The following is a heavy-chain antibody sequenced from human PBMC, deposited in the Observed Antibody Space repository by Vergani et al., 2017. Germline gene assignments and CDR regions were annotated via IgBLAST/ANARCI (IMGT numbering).Heavy chain of an antibody. V-gene: IGHV3-48*03. Sequence: EVQLVESGGGLVQPGGSLRLSCAASGFTFSSYEMNWVRQAPGKGLEWVSYISSSGSTIYYADSVKGRFTISRDNAKNSLYLQMNSLRAEDTAVYYCARDPTNYYYDSTEGGWGQGTLVTVSS. CDR1: GFTFSSYE. D-gene: IGHD3-22*01. CDR3: ARDPTNYYYDSTEGG. J-gene: IGHJ4*02. CDR2: ISSSGSTI.